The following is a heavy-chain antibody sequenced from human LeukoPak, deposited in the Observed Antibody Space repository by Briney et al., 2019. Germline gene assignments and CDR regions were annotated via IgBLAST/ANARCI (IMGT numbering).Heavy chain of an antibody. V-gene: IGHV4-39*01. J-gene: IGHJ4*02. CDR1: GGSISSSSYY. D-gene: IGHD2-2*01. Sequence: SETLSLTCAVSGGSISSSSYYWGWIRQPPGKGLEWIGSIYYSGSTYYNPSLKSRVTISVDTSKNQFSLKLSSVTAADTAVYYCAKKGRQFVLEPAANYSFDYGGQGPWVTVSS. CDR2: IYYSGST. CDR3: AKKGRQFVLEPAANYSFDY.